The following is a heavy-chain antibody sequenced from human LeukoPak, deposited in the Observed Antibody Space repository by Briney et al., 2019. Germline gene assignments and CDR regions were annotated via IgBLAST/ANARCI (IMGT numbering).Heavy chain of an antibody. CDR3: AREEEGRFDP. Sequence: SETLSLTCAVYGGSFSGYYWSWIRQPPGKGLEWIGEINHSGSTYYNPSLKSRVTISVDTSKNQFSLKLSSVTAADTAVYYCAREEEGRFDPWGQGTLVTVSS. J-gene: IGHJ5*02. V-gene: IGHV4-34*01. CDR2: INHSGST. D-gene: IGHD6-13*01. CDR1: GGSFSGYY.